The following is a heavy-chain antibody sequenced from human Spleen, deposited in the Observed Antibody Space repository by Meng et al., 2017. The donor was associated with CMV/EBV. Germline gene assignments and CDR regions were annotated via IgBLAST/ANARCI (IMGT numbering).Heavy chain of an antibody. CDR1: SGSLTDYF. CDR3: ARGRTDFDS. D-gene: IGHD1-1*01. V-gene: IGHV4-34*01. J-gene: IGHJ4*02. Sequence: LRITCAFYSGSLTDYFWSWIRQSPEKGLEWIGDISHSGRTNYNPSLKSRVTISVDTSSNQFFLKVTSVTAADTAVYYCARGRTDFDSWGQGTLVTVSS. CDR2: ISHSGRT.